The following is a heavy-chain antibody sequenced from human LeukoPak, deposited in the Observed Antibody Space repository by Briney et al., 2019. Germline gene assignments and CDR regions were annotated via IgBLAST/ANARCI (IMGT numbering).Heavy chain of an antibody. CDR2: IIPIFGTA. CDR1: GGTFSSYA. D-gene: IGHD3-10*01. J-gene: IGHJ6*03. Sequence: SVKVSCKASGGTFSSYAINWVRQAPGQGLEWMGGIIPIFGTANYAQKFQGRVTITADESTSTAYMELSSLRSEDTAVYYCASTVRGVTYYYYYMDVWGKGTTVTISS. CDR3: ASTVRGVTYYYYYMDV. V-gene: IGHV1-69*13.